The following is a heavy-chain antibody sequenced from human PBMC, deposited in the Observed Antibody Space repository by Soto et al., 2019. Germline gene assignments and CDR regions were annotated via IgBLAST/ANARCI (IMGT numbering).Heavy chain of an antibody. J-gene: IGHJ6*02. CDR1: GASISSSSYY. V-gene: IGHV4-39*01. CDR3: ASGIAADGEGPPGYYYYGMDV. Sequence: ETLSRSCPVSGASISSSSYYWGWIREPPGKGLEWIGSIYYSGSTYYNPSLKSRVTISVDTSKNQFSLKLSSVTAADTAVYYCASGIAADGEGPPGYYYYGMDVWGQGTKVTVSS. D-gene: IGHD6-13*01. CDR2: IYYSGST.